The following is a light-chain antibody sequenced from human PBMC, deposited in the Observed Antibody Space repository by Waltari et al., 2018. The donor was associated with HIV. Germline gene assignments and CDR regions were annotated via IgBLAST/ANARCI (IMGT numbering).Light chain of an antibody. CDR1: ALPKSY. CDR3: YSTDSSDNYGV. Sequence: SYELTQPPSVSVSPGQTARITCSGDALPKSYTYWYQQTSGQAPVLVIHEDNKRPSGIPERFSGSSSGTMATLTINGAQVGDEADYYCYSTDSSDNYGVFGGGTKLTVL. CDR2: EDN. J-gene: IGLJ3*02. V-gene: IGLV3-10*01.